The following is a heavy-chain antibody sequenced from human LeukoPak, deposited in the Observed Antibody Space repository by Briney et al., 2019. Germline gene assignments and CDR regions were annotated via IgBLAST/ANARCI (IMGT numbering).Heavy chain of an antibody. Sequence: SETLSLTCTVSGGSISSSSYYWGWIRQPPGKGLEWIGSIYYSGSTYYNPSLKSRVTISVDTSKNQFSLKLSSVTAADTAVYYCARDRAGYCTNGVCYDYFDYWGQGTLVTVSS. D-gene: IGHD2-8*01. CDR2: IYYSGST. CDR3: ARDRAGYCTNGVCYDYFDY. CDR1: GGSISSSSYY. J-gene: IGHJ4*02. V-gene: IGHV4-39*02.